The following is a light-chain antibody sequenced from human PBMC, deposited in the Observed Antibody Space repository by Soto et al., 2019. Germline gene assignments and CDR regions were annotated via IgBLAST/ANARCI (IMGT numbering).Light chain of an antibody. CDR2: GAS. J-gene: IGKJ4*01. CDR1: QSVVSK. Sequence: EIVMTQSPATLSVSPGERATLSCRASQSVVSKLAWYQQKPGQAPRLLIYGASTRATGIPARFSGSGSGTEFTLTIRSLQSEDSAFYYCQEYYNWRRSTFGGGTRWIS. V-gene: IGKV3-15*01. CDR3: QEYYNWRRST.